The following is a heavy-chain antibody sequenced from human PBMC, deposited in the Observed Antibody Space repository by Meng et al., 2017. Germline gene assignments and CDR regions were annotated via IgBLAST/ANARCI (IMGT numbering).Heavy chain of an antibody. J-gene: IGHJ4*02. CDR3: AHSKKTYYDFWSGYLGYYFDY. Sequence: HNPMKVSRPTLVKPTQTLTLACTFSGFSLSTSGVGVGWIRQPPGKALEWLALIYWDDDKRYSPSLKSRLTITKDTSKTPVVLTMTNMDPVDTATYYCAHSKKTYYDFWSGYLGYYFDYWGQGTLVTVSS. CDR2: IYWDDDK. CDR1: GFSLSTSGVG. V-gene: IGHV2-5*02. D-gene: IGHD3-3*01.